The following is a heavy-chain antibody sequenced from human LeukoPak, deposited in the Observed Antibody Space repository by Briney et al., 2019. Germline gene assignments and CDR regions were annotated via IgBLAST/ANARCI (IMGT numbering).Heavy chain of an antibody. D-gene: IGHD2-2*01. CDR3: ARQDLVVVPAAIISWFDP. CDR2: IYYSGST. J-gene: IGHJ5*02. V-gene: IGHV4-31*03. CDR1: GGSISSGGYY. Sequence: PSETLSLTCTVSGGSISSGGYYWSWIRQHPGKGLEWIGYIYYSGSTYYNPSLKSRVTISVDTSKNQFSLKLSSVTAADTAVYYCARQDLVVVPAAIISWFDPWGQGTLVTVSS.